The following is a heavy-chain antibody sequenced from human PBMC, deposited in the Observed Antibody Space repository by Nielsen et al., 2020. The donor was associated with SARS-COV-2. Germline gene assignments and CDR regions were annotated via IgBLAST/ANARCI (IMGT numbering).Heavy chain of an antibody. CDR3: ATGSEMATITWFDP. CDR2: ISTGSGNT. CDR1: GYIFSDYA. Sequence: SVKVSCKASGYIFSDYAMHWVRQAPGQRLEWMGWISTGSGNTQYSQKFQGRVTMTEDTSTDTAYMELSSLRSEDTAVYYCATGSEMATITWFDPWGQGTLVTVSS. D-gene: IGHD5-24*01. V-gene: IGHV1-3*04. J-gene: IGHJ5*02.